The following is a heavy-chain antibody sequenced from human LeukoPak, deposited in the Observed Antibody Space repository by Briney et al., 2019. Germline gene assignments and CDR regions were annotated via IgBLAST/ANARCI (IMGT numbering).Heavy chain of an antibody. V-gene: IGHV3-11*06. CDR2: ISSSSSCT. J-gene: IGHJ4*02. Sequence: GGSLRLSCAASGFTFSDYYMSWIRQAPGKRLEWVSYISSSSSCTNYADSVKGRFTISRDNAKNSLYLQMNSLRAEDTAVYYCARVKDDSSGRPFDYSGQGTLVTVSS. CDR3: ARVKDDSSGRPFDY. D-gene: IGHD3-22*01. CDR1: GFTFSDYY.